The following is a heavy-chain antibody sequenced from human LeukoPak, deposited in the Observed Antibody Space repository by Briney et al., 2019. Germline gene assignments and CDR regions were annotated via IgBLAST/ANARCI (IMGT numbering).Heavy chain of an antibody. CDR1: GYTFTTYG. D-gene: IGHD6-6*01. V-gene: IGHV1-18*01. CDR3: ARDLLAPRPGLFAP. CDR2: ISAYNGNT. J-gene: IGHJ5*02. Sequence: ASVKDSRKASGYTFTTYGINWVRLAPGQGLEWMGWISAYNGNTNYAQKFQGRVTMTTDTSTSTAYMELRSLRSDDTAVYYCARDLLAPRPGLFAPWGQGTLVTVSS.